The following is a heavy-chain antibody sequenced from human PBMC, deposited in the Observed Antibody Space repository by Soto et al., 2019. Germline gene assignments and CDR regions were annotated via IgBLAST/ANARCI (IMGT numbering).Heavy chain of an antibody. Sequence: EVQLVESGGVVVQPGGSLRLSCAASGFTFDDYTMHWVRQAPGKGLEWVSLISWDGGSTYYADSVKGRFTISRDNSKNSLYLQMNSLRTEDTALYYCAKDMVRSSGWPPGDYWGQGTLVTVSS. D-gene: IGHD6-19*01. CDR2: ISWDGGST. CDR3: AKDMVRSSGWPPGDY. V-gene: IGHV3-43*01. J-gene: IGHJ4*02. CDR1: GFTFDDYT.